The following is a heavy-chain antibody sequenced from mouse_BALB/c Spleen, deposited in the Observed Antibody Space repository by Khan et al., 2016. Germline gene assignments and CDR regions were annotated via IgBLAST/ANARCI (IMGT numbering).Heavy chain of an antibody. CDR3: ARSNWFAY. Sequence: QVTLKESGPGILQPSQTLSLTCSFSGCSLSTSGMGVSWIRQPSGKGLEWLAHIYWDDDKRYNPSLKSRLTISKDTSRNQVFLKITSVDTADTATYYCARSNWFAYWGQGTLVTVSA. CDR2: IYWDDDK. CDR1: GCSLSTSGMG. J-gene: IGHJ3*01. V-gene: IGHV8-12*01.